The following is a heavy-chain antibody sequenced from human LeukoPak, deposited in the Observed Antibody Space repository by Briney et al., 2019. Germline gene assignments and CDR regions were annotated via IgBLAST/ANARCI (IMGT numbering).Heavy chain of an antibody. V-gene: IGHV4-39*01. Sequence: SETLSLTCTVSGGSISSYYWGWIRQPPGEWLEWIGSIYYSGSTYYNPSLKSRVTISVDTSKNQFSLKLSSVTAADTAVYYCARGSRLWFGELSGRWFDPWGQGTLVTVSS. CDR2: IYYSGST. CDR3: ARGSRLWFGELSGRWFDP. D-gene: IGHD3-10*01. CDR1: GGSISSYY. J-gene: IGHJ5*02.